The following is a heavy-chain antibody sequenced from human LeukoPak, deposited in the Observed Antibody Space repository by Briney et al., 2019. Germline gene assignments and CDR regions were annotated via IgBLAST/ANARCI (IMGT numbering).Heavy chain of an antibody. CDR1: GGSISSSSYY. CDR3: ARVNIVVVPAAHLDWFDP. J-gene: IGHJ5*02. D-gene: IGHD2-2*01. Sequence: SETRSITCTVSGGSISSSSYYWGWIRQPPGKGLEWIGSIYYSGSTYYNPSLKSRVTISVDTSKNQFSLKLSSVTAADTAVYYCARVNIVVVPAAHLDWFDPWGQGTLVTVSS. V-gene: IGHV4-39*07. CDR2: IYYSGST.